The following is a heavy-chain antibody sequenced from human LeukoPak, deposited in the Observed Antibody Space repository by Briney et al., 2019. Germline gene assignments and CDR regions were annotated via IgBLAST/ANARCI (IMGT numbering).Heavy chain of an antibody. CDR2: ISAYNGNT. Sequence: GASVKVSCKASGYIFTSYGITWVRQAPGQGLEWMGWISAYNGNTNYAQKLQGRVILTTDTSTSTAYMELGSLRSDDTAVYYCARDPNSSGWYGGDYWGQGTLVTVSS. CDR1: GYIFTSYG. V-gene: IGHV1-18*01. J-gene: IGHJ4*02. CDR3: ARDPNSSGWYGGDY. D-gene: IGHD6-13*01.